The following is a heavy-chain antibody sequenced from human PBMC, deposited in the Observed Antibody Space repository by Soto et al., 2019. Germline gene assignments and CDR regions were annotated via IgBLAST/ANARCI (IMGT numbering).Heavy chain of an antibody. J-gene: IGHJ4*02. V-gene: IGHV1-46*01. D-gene: IGHD2-2*01. Sequence: GASVKVSCKASGYTFTSYYMHWVRQAPGQGLEWMGITNPSCGTTSYAQKFQGRVTITADESTSTAYMELSSLRSEDTAVYYCAIDCSSTSCYFMTRIRGVLLWGQGTLVTVSS. CDR2: TNPSCGTT. CDR3: AIDCSSTSCYFMTRIRGVLL. CDR1: GYTFTSYY.